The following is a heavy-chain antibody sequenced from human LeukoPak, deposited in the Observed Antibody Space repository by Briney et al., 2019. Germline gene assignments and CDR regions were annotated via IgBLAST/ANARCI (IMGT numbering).Heavy chain of an antibody. Sequence: GGSLRLSCAASGFTFSIHAMKWGRQAPGEGGEWVSTVSTRGATTSFADSVRGRFTLSRDNFQNTVYLQMNSLRAEDTAVYYCAKDAGEGSGWYYFDYWGQGTLVTVSS. D-gene: IGHD6-13*01. V-gene: IGHV3-23*01. J-gene: IGHJ4*02. CDR2: VSTRGATT. CDR1: GFTFSIHA. CDR3: AKDAGEGSGWYYFDY.